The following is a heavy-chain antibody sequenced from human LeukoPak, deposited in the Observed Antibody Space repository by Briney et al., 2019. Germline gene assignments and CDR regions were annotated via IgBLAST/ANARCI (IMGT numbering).Heavy chain of an antibody. CDR3: ARDGGDSAFDI. Sequence: GRSLRLSCAASGFTFSSYAMHWVRQAPGKGLEWVSVIYSGGSIYHADSVKGRFTVSRDNSKNTLYLQMNSLRAEDTAVYYCARDGGDSAFDIWGQGTMVTVSS. CDR2: IYSGGSI. V-gene: IGHV3-66*01. D-gene: IGHD2-21*02. CDR1: GFTFSSYA. J-gene: IGHJ3*02.